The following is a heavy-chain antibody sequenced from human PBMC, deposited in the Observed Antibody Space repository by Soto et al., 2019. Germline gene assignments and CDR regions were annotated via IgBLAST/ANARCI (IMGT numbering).Heavy chain of an antibody. Sequence: RGSLRLSCAASGFTFSSYAMSWVRQAPGKGLEWVSAISGSGGSTYYADSVKSRFTISRDNSKNTLYLQMNSLRAEDTAVYYCAKHKARYYYYYMDVWGKGTTVTVSS. V-gene: IGHV3-23*01. J-gene: IGHJ6*03. CDR1: GFTFSSYA. CDR2: ISGSGGST. CDR3: AKHKARYYYYYMDV.